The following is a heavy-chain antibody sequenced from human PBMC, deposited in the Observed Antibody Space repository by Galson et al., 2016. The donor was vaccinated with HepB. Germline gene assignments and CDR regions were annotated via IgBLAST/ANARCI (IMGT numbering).Heavy chain of an antibody. V-gene: IGHV5-10-1*01. Sequence: QSGAEVKEPGESLRISCTGSGYSFSSYWITWVRQRPGKGLEWIGRVDPGASYGNYSPSFQGHVTISAVKSISTASLQWTNLRASDTAMYYCARHRGRHGYNDFDYWGQGTLVTVSS. D-gene: IGHD5-24*01. CDR1: GYSFSSYW. CDR2: VDPGASYG. CDR3: ARHRGRHGYNDFDY. J-gene: IGHJ4*02.